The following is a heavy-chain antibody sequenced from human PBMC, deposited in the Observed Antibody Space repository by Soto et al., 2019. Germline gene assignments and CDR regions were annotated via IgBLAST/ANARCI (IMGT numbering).Heavy chain of an antibody. V-gene: IGHV3-30*03. Sequence: PGVSLRLSCAASRFTFSNYCIHWVRQAPGKGLEWVALISYDGSNKYYADSVKGRFTISRDNSKNTLYLQMNSLRDEDTAVYYCARDRSGWFDPWGQGTLVTVSS. D-gene: IGHD3-16*02. CDR3: ARDRSGWFDP. CDR2: ISYDGSNK. J-gene: IGHJ5*02. CDR1: RFTFSNYC.